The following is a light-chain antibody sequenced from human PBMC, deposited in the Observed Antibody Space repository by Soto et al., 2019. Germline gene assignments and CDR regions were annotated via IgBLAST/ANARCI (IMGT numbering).Light chain of an antibody. V-gene: IGKV1-33*01. CDR1: QDISNY. CDR2: DAS. Sequence: DIQMTQSPSSLSASVGDTVTITCQATQDISNYLNWYQQKPGKAPKLLIYDASNLETGVPSRFSGSGSGTDFTFTINNLQAEDIATYYCQQYDNLPLTFGGGTKVDI. CDR3: QQYDNLPLT. J-gene: IGKJ4*01.